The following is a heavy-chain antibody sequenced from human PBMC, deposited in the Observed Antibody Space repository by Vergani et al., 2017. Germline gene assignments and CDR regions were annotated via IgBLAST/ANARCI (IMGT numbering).Heavy chain of an antibody. V-gene: IGHV1-46*01. Sequence: QVQLVQSGAEVKKPGASVKVSCKASGYTFTGYYMHWVRQAPGQGLEWMGWLNPSGGSTSYAQKFQGRVTMTRDTSTSTVYMELSSLRSEDTAVYYCAREGTTGTTDNWFDPWGQGTLVTVSS. J-gene: IGHJ5*02. CDR3: AREGTTGTTDNWFDP. CDR2: LNPSGGST. D-gene: IGHD1-1*01. CDR1: GYTFTGYY.